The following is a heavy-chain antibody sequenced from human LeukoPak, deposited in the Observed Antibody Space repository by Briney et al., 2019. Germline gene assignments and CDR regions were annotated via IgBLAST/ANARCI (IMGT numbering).Heavy chain of an antibody. CDR3: AKGWAQLTYYMDV. CDR1: GFTFDDYA. V-gene: IGHV3-23*01. Sequence: PGGSLRLSCAASGFTFDDYAMHWVRQAPGKGLEWVSAISGSGGSTYYADSVKGRFTISRDNSKNTLYLQMNSLRAEDTAVYYCAKGWAQLTYYMDVWGKGTTVTVSS. J-gene: IGHJ6*03. D-gene: IGHD1-1*01. CDR2: ISGSGGST.